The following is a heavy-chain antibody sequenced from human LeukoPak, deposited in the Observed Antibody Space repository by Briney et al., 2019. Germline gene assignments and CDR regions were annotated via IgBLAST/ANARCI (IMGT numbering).Heavy chain of an antibody. V-gene: IGHV4-4*02. J-gene: IGHJ6*02. CDR2: IYHSGST. CDR1: GGSISSSNW. D-gene: IGHD2-15*01. CDR3: ARGVVHTARYYYYGMDV. Sequence: SETLSLTCAVSGGSISSSNWWSWVRQPPGKGLEWIGEIYHSGSTNYNPSLKSRVTISVDKSKNQFSLKLSSVTAADTAVYYCARGVVHTARYYYYGMDVWGQGTTVTVSS.